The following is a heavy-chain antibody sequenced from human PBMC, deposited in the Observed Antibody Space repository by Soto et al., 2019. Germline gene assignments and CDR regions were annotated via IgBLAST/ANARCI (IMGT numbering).Heavy chain of an antibody. J-gene: IGHJ4*02. CDR2: ISWDGGST. Sequence: EVQLVESGGVVVQPGGSLRLSCAASGFTFDDYTMHWVRQAPGKGLEWVSLISWDGGSTYYADSVKGRFTISRDNSKNSLYLQMNSMRTEDTALYYCGKDSSSWYFDYRGQGPLVTVSS. D-gene: IGHD6-13*01. V-gene: IGHV3-43*01. CDR3: GKDSSSWYFDY. CDR1: GFTFDDYT.